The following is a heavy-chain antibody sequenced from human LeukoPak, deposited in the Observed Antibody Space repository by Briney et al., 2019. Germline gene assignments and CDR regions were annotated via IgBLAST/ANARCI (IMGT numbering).Heavy chain of an antibody. J-gene: IGHJ3*02. Sequence: SETPSLTCTVSGGSISSYYWSWIRQPPGKGLEWIGYIYYSGSTNYNPSLKSRVTISVDTSKNQFSLKLSSVTAADTAVYYCARELGWYSSGWYLAFDIWGQGTMVTVSS. V-gene: IGHV4-59*01. CDR2: IYYSGST. CDR1: GGSISSYY. D-gene: IGHD6-19*01. CDR3: ARELGWYSSGWYLAFDI.